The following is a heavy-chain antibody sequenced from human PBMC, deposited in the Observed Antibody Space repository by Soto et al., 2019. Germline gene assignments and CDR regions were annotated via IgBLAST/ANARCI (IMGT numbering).Heavy chain of an antibody. CDR2: ITPMFGTP. D-gene: IGHD3-22*01. J-gene: IGHJ4*02. Sequence: SVKVSCKASGGTFSRYTITWVRQAPGQGLEWMGGITPMFGTPNYAQKFQGRVTITADESTSTAYMEMSSLRSEDTAMYYCARDGTLYDSSAYYYLYWGQGTLVTVSS. CDR3: ARDGTLYDSSAYYYLY. V-gene: IGHV1-69*13. CDR1: GGTFSRYT.